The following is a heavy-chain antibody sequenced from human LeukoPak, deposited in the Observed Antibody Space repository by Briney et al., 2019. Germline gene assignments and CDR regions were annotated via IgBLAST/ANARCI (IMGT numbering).Heavy chain of an antibody. CDR2: ISYDGSDK. D-gene: IGHD3-22*01. CDR3: ARDRTDYYDSSGVFDY. Sequence: GGSLRLSCAASGFTFSSYAMHWVRQAPGKGLEWVAVISYDGSDKYYADSVKGRFTISRDNSKDTLYLQMNSLRAEDTAVYYCARDRTDYYDSSGVFDYWGQGTLVTVSS. J-gene: IGHJ4*02. V-gene: IGHV3-30*03. CDR1: GFTFSSYA.